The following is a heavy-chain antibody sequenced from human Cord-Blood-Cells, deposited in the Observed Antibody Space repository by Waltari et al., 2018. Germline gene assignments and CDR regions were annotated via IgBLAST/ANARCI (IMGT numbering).Heavy chain of an antibody. J-gene: IGHJ4*02. CDR3: AVRDSSGYYYFDY. V-gene: IGHV4-4*02. D-gene: IGHD3-22*01. CDR1: GGSISSSNW. CDR2: IYHSVRT. Sequence: QVQLQESGPGLVKPSGTLSLTCAVPGGSISSSNWGRLVRQPPGKGLQWIGEIYHSVRTSYNPSLTRRVTLSVDKSKIQFSLRLSSVTAADTSVYYCAVRDSSGYYYFDYWGQGTLVTVSS.